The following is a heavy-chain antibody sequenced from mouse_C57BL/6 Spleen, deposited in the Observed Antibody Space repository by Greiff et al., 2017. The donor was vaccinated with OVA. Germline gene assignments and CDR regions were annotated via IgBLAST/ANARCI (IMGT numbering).Heavy chain of an antibody. CDR3: AREPSYYGSSGWYFDV. J-gene: IGHJ1*03. CDR1: GYAFSSYW. V-gene: IGHV1-80*01. CDR2: IYPGDGDT. D-gene: IGHD1-1*01. Sequence: QVQLQQSGAELVKPGASVKISCKASGYAFSSYWMNWVKQRPGKGLEWIGQIYPGDGDTNYNGKFKGKATLTADKSSSTAYMQLSSLTSEDSAVYFCAREPSYYGSSGWYFDVWGTGTTVTVSS.